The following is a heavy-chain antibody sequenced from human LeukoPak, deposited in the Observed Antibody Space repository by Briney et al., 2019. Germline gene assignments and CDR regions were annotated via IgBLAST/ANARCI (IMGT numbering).Heavy chain of an antibody. V-gene: IGHV4-34*01. J-gene: IGHJ6*03. CDR2: INHSGST. D-gene: IGHD3-10*01. CDR1: GGSFSGYY. Sequence: PSETLSLTCAVYGGSFSGYYWSWIRQPPGKGLEWIGEINHSGSTNYNPSLKSRVTISVDTSKNQFSLKLSSVTAADTAVYYCARLARITMVRRGTPYYYMDVWGKGTTVTISS. CDR3: ARLARITMVRRGTPYYYMDV.